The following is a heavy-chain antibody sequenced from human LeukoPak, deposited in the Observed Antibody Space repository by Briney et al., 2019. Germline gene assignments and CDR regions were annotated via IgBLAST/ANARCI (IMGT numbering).Heavy chain of an antibody. J-gene: IGHJ4*02. CDR2: IYTSGST. V-gene: IGHV4-4*07. CDR3: ARVDYDSSGYPFDY. CDR1: GGPISSYY. Sequence: SETLSLTCTVSGGPISSYYWSWLRQPAGKGLEWIGRIYTSGSTNYNPSLKSRVTMSVDTSKNQFSLKLSSVTAADTAVYYCARVDYDSSGYPFDYWGQGTLVTVSS. D-gene: IGHD3-22*01.